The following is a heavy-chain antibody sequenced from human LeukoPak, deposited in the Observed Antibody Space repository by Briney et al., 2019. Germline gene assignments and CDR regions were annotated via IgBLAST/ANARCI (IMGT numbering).Heavy chain of an antibody. J-gene: IGHJ4*02. V-gene: IGHV4-4*07. Sequence: SETLSLTCTVSGGSISSYYWSWIRQPAGKGLEWIGRIYTSGSTNYNPSLKSRVTISVDTSKNQFSLKLSSVTAADTAVYYCAREGLIAAAGTDLAFDYWGQGTLVTVSS. D-gene: IGHD6-13*01. CDR1: GGSISSYY. CDR3: AREGLIAAAGTDLAFDY. CDR2: IYTSGST.